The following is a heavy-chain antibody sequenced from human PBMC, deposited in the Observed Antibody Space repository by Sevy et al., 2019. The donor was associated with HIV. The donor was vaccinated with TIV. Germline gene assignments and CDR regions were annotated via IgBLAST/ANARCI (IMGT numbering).Heavy chain of an antibody. V-gene: IGHV3-33*01. Sequence: GGSLRLSCAASGFNLRNYGMHWVRQAPGKGLEWVAVIWYDGSNKYYGHSVKGRFTISRDNSKNTVYLQMNSLRAEDTALYYCARAEGRRYFDPSGWFDPWGQGTLVTVSS. CDR1: GFNLRNYG. J-gene: IGHJ5*02. CDR2: IWYDGSNK. CDR3: ARAEGRRYFDPSGWFDP. D-gene: IGHD3-9*01.